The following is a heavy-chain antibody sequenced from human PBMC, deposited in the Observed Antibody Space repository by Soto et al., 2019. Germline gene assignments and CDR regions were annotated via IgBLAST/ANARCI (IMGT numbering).Heavy chain of an antibody. CDR2: ISGSGDST. J-gene: IGHJ4*02. CDR3: ARRGSGTFFDY. Sequence: EVQLLESGGGLVQPGGSLRLSCAASGFTFSSYAMRWVRQAPGKGLEWVSAISGSGDSTYYADSVQGRFTISRDNSKNTLYLQVNSLRAEDTAVYYCARRGSGTFFDYWGQGTLVTVSS. D-gene: IGHD3-10*01. CDR1: GFTFSSYA. V-gene: IGHV3-23*01.